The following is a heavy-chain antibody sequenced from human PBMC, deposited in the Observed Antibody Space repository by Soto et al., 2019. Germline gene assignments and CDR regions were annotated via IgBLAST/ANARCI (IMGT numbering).Heavy chain of an antibody. CDR1: GGSFSGYY. CDR2: INHSGST. D-gene: IGHD3-3*01. Sequence: SETLSLTCAVYGGSFSGYYWSWIRQPPWKGLEWIGEINHSGSTNYNPSLKSRVTISVDTSKNQFSLKLSSVTAADTAVYYCARAGFWSGSDAFDIWGQGTMVTV. CDR3: ARAGFWSGSDAFDI. V-gene: IGHV4-34*01. J-gene: IGHJ3*02.